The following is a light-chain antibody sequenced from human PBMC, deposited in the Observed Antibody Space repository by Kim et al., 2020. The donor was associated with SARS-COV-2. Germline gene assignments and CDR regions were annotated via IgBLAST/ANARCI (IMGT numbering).Light chain of an antibody. V-gene: IGLV4-69*01. Sequence: ASVKLTCTLSSGHGSYAIAWHQQQPEKGPRYLMKLNSDGSHSKGDGIPDRFSGSSSGAERYLTISSLQSEDEADYYCQTWGTGIQMFGGGTQLTVL. CDR2: LNSDGSH. J-gene: IGLJ3*02. CDR3: QTWGTGIQM. CDR1: SGHGSYA.